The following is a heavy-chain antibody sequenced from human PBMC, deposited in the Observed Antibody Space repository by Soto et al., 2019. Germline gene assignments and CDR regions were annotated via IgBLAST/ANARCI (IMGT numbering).Heavy chain of an antibody. V-gene: IGHV4-61*08. J-gene: IGHJ4*02. CDR2: IYHNGNT. CDR1: GGSISSGGYS. D-gene: IGHD5-12*01. CDR3: AREGNLGRWLQPLDF. Sequence: TSETLSLTCAVSGGSISSGGYSWSWIRQPPGKGLEWIGNIYHNGNTNYNPSLKSRVTMSVDTSKNQFSLKLISVTAADTAKYFCAREGNLGRWLQPLDFWGQGTLVTVSS.